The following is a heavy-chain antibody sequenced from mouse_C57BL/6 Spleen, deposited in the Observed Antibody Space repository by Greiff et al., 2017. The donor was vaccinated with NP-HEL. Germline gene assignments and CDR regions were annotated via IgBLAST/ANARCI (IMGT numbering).Heavy chain of an antibody. CDR2: INPSNGGT. V-gene: IGHV1-53*01. Sequence: VQLQQPATELVKPGASVKLSCKASGYTFTSYWMHWVKQRPGQGLEWIGNINPSNGGTNYNEKFKSKATLTVDKSSSTAYMQLSSLTSEDSAVYYCARSGFGGGWFAYWGQGTLVTVSA. CDR3: ARSGFGGGWFAY. CDR1: GYTFTSYW. J-gene: IGHJ3*01. D-gene: IGHD3-1*01.